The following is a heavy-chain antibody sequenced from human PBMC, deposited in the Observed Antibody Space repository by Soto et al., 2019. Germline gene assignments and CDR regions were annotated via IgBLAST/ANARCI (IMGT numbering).Heavy chain of an antibody. V-gene: IGHV3-74*01. CDR1: GFTFSSYW. Sequence: EVQLVESGGGLVQPGGSLRLSCAASGFTFSSYWMHWVRQAPGKGLEWVSRMNMDGNRISYVDSVKGRCTISRDNAKNTFYMEMNSARFEDTAVYYCVRGDGDRDDGHGYLGRHWGQGSLVTVSS. CDR2: MNMDGNRI. J-gene: IGHJ4*02. D-gene: IGHD5-18*01. CDR3: VRGDGDRDDGHGYLGRH.